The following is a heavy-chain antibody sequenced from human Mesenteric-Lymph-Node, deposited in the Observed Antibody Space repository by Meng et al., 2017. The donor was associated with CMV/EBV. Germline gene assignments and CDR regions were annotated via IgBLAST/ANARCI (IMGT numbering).Heavy chain of an antibody. V-gene: IGHV3-9*01. J-gene: IGHJ4*02. CDR3: AKGRWDDFWNGYFFDY. D-gene: IGHD3-3*01. CDR1: GFTFDDYA. Sequence: SLKISCAASGFTFDDYAMHWVRQTPGKGLEWVSGITWNRGRIIYADSVKGRFTIYRYNAENSLYLQMNNLREEDTAIYYCAKGRWDDFWNGYFFDYWGQGTLVTVSS. CDR2: ITWNRGRI.